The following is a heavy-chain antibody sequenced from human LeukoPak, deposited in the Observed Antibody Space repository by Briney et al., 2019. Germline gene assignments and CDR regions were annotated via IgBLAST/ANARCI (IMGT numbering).Heavy chain of an antibody. CDR1: GGTFSSYA. D-gene: IGHD3-10*01. Sequence: SVKVSCKASGGTFSSYAISWVRQAPGQGLEWMGRIIPIFGTASYAQKFQGRVTITADESTSTAYMELSSLRSEDTAVYYCARGFDYGSGSYSYFDYWGQGTLVTVSS. J-gene: IGHJ4*02. CDR2: IIPIFGTA. CDR3: ARGFDYGSGSYSYFDY. V-gene: IGHV1-69*15.